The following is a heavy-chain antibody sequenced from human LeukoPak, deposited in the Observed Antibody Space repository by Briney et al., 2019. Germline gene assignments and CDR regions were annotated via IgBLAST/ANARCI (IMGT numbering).Heavy chain of an antibody. V-gene: IGHV3-23*01. CDR2: ISGSGGST. Sequence: PGGSLRLSCAASGFTFSSYAMSWVRQAPGKGPEWVSAISGSGGSTYYADSVKGRFTISRDNSKNTLYLQMNSLRAEDTAVYYCAKVYYVFWSGYLDYWGQGTLVTVSS. D-gene: IGHD3-3*01. CDR3: AKVYYVFWSGYLDY. J-gene: IGHJ4*02. CDR1: GFTFSSYA.